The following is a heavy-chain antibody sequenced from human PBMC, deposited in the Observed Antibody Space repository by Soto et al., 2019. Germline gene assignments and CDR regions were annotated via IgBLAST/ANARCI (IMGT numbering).Heavy chain of an antibody. Sequence: QVQLVQSGAEVKKPGASEKVSCKASGYTFTSYDINWVRQATGQGLEWMGWVNPNSGNTGYAQKYQGVATMTENTSISTAYMELSSLRSEDTAVYYCARGLDYDLIYFQHWGQGTLVTVSS. CDR2: VNPNSGNT. CDR3: ARGLDYDLIYFQH. CDR1: GYTFTSYD. V-gene: IGHV1-8*01. D-gene: IGHD4-17*01. J-gene: IGHJ1*01.